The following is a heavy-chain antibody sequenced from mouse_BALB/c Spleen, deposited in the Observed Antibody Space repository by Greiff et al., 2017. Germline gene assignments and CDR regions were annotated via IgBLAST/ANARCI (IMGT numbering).Heavy chain of an antibody. D-gene: IGHD2-2*01. CDR1: GYSITSDYA. CDR3: ARTNYYGYDDGFAY. V-gene: IGHV3-2*02. CDR2: ISYSGST. J-gene: IGHJ3*01. Sequence: EVKLVESGPGLVKPSQSLSLTCTVTGYSITSDYAWNWIRQFPGNKLEWMGYISYSGSTSYNPSLKSRISITRDTSKNQFFLQLNSVTTEDTATYYCARTNYYGYDDGFAYWGQGTLVTVSA.